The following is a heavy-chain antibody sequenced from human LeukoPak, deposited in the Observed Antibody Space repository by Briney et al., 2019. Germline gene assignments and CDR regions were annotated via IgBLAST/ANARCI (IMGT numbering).Heavy chain of an antibody. CDR2: ISASGSST. D-gene: IGHD3-3*01. Sequence: GGSLRLSCAASGFTFTSYAMNWVRQAPGKGLEWVSFISASGSSTHYADSMKGRFTISRDNSNNTLYLQINSLRAEDTAAYYCAKGAQYDFWTGYTLEYFDVWGKGTLVTVSS. V-gene: IGHV3-23*01. CDR3: AKGAQYDFWTGYTLEYFDV. CDR1: GFTFTSYA. J-gene: IGHJ4*02.